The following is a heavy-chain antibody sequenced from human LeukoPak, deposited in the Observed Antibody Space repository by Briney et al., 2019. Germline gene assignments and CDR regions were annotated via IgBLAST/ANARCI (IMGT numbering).Heavy chain of an antibody. V-gene: IGHV1-2*02. CDR2: FNPNSGGT. Sequence: ASVKVCCKASGYTFTGYYMHWVRQAPGQGLGWMGWFNPNSGGTNYAQKFQGRVTLTRDTSISTAHLQLTRLRSDDTAVYYCARVDYYDSRSPFDIWGREPMATVSS. D-gene: IGHD3-22*01. CDR3: ARVDYYDSRSPFDI. CDR1: GYTFTGYY. J-gene: IGHJ3*02.